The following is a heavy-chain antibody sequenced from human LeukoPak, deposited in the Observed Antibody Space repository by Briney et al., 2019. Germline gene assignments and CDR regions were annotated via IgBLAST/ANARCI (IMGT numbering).Heavy chain of an antibody. CDR1: GGSISSGSYY. CDR3: ARHAPGDFWSGYYPLYFDY. D-gene: IGHD3-3*01. J-gene: IGHJ4*02. V-gene: IGHV4-61*02. Sequence: SQTLSLTCTVSGGSISSGSYYWSWIRQPAGKGLEWIGRIYTSGNTNYNPSLKSRVTISVDTSKNQFSLKLSSVTAADTAVYYCARHAPGDFWSGYYPLYFDYWGQGTLVTVSS. CDR2: IYTSGNT.